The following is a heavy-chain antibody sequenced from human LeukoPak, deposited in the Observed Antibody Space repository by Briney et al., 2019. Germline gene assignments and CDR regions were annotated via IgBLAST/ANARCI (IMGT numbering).Heavy chain of an antibody. Sequence: GRSLRLSCAASGFTFSSYAMHWVRQAPGKGLEWVAVISYDGSNKYYADSVKGRFTIPRDNSKNTLYLQMNSLRAEDTAVYYCARDVEAVVVVPAAYFDYWGQGTLVTVSS. J-gene: IGHJ4*02. CDR2: ISYDGSNK. CDR3: ARDVEAVVVVPAAYFDY. D-gene: IGHD2-2*01. CDR1: GFTFSSYA. V-gene: IGHV3-30*04.